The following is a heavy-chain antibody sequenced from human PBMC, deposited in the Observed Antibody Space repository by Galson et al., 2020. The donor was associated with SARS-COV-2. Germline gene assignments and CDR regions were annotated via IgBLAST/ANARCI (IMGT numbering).Heavy chain of an antibody. CDR2: IYPGDSAT. V-gene: IGHV5-51*01. J-gene: IGHJ6*03. D-gene: IGHD3-10*01. CDR3: ARLRYGSGSYRSYYYMDV. CDR1: GYSFTSYW. Sequence: GESLKISCKGSGYSFTSYWIGWVRQMPGKGLEWMGIIYPGDSATRYSPSFQGQVTISADKSISTAYLQWSSLKASDTAMYYCARLRYGSGSYRSYYYMDVWGKGTTVTISS.